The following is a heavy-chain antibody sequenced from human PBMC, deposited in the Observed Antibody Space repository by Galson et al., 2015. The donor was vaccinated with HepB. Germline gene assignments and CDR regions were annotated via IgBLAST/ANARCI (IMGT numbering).Heavy chain of an antibody. Sequence: SLRLSCAASGFTFSSYSMNWVRQAPGKGLEWVSSISSSSSYIYYADSVKGRFTISGDNAKNSLYLQMSSLRAEDTAVYYCARDPWSGIWVRGVITNYNYYYGMDVWGQGTTVTVSS. V-gene: IGHV3-21*04. CDR1: GFTFSSYS. J-gene: IGHJ6*02. CDR2: ISSSSSYI. D-gene: IGHD3-10*01. CDR3: ARDPWSGIWVRGVITNYNYYYGMDV.